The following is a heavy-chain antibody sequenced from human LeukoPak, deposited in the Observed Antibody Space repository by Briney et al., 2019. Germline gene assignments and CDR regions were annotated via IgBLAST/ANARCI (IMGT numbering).Heavy chain of an antibody. Sequence: GASVKVSCKASGYSFTGHYMHWVRQAPGQGLEWMGWINPKSGGTNYAQKFQGRVTMTRDTSISTAYMELSRLRSDDTAMYYCARDWLLRYSQGGFDNWGQGTLVTVSS. CDR2: INPKSGGT. V-gene: IGHV1-2*02. CDR3: ARDWLLRYSQGGFDN. J-gene: IGHJ4*02. CDR1: GYSFTGHY. D-gene: IGHD3-9*01.